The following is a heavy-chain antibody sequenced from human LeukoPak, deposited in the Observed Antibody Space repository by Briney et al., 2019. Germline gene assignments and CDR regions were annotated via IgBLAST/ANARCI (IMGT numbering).Heavy chain of an antibody. CDR3: AKGLGSDYGIDY. CDR1: GFTFSKYG. CDR2: VRYDGSYK. D-gene: IGHD3-16*01. Sequence: GGSLRLSCAASGFTFSKYGMHWVRQAPGKGLEWVAFVRYDGSYKYYADSVKGRFTISRDNSKNTLYLQMNSLRAEDTAVYYCAKGLGSDYGIDYWGQGTLVTVSS. J-gene: IGHJ4*02. V-gene: IGHV3-30*02.